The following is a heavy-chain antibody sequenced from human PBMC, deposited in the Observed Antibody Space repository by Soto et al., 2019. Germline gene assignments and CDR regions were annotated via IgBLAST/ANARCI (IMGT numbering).Heavy chain of an antibody. D-gene: IGHD5-18*01. V-gene: IGHV3-30-3*01. CDR1: GFTFSSYA. CDR3: ARDGSQLWFDY. J-gene: IGHJ4*02. CDR2: ISYDGSNK. Sequence: GGSLRLSCAASGFTFSSYAMHWVRQAPGKGLEWVAVISYDGSNKYYADSVKGRFTISRDNSKNTLYLQMNSLRAEDTAVYYCARDGSQLWFDYWGQGTLVTVSS.